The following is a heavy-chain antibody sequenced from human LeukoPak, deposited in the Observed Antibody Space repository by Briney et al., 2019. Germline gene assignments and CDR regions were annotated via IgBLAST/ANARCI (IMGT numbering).Heavy chain of an antibody. CDR2: IYYSGST. V-gene: IGHV4-30-4*08. J-gene: IGHJ3*02. CDR1: GGSVSSGDYY. D-gene: IGHD5-18*01. Sequence: SQTLSLTCTVSGGSVSSGDYYWSWIRQPPGKGLEWIGYIYYSGSTYYNPSLESRVTLSVDTSKNQFSLKLTSVTAADTAVYYCARVDTSNGFGIWGQGTMVTVSS. CDR3: ARVDTSNGFGI.